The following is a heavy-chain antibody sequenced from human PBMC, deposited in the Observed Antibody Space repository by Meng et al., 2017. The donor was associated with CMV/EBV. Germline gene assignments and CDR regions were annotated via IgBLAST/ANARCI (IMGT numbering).Heavy chain of an antibody. J-gene: IGHJ5*02. CDR1: GGSISSYY. V-gene: IGHV4-4*07. D-gene: IGHD2-2*02. Sequence: VPLQEQGPGVVKPSATLSLTCNVSGGSISSYYWSWIRQPAGKGLEWIGRIYTSGSTNYNPSLKSRVTMSVDTSKNQFSLKLSSVTAADTAVYYCAREIVVVPAAIDNWFDPWGQGTLVTVSS. CDR2: IYTSGST. CDR3: AREIVVVPAAIDNWFDP.